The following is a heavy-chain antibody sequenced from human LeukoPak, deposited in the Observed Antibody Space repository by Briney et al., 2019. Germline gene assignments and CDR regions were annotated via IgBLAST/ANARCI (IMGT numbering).Heavy chain of an antibody. CDR2: ISSSGTTI. Sequence: GGSLRLSCAASGFTFSTYSMNWVRQAPGKGLEWVSYISSSGTTISYAQSVKGRFNITRDNAQNSLTLHMNTLRADDTAVYYCAKDGGTHFDHWGQGTLVTVSS. J-gene: IGHJ4*02. CDR1: GFTFSTYS. D-gene: IGHD1-26*01. CDR3: AKDGGTHFDH. V-gene: IGHV3-48*01.